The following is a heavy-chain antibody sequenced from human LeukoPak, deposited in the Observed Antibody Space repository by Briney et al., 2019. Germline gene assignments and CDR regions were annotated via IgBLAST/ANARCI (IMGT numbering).Heavy chain of an antibody. CDR1: GFTFSSYA. J-gene: IGHJ4*02. V-gene: IGHV3-23*01. Sequence: GGSLRLSCAASGFTFSSYAMSWVRQAPGKGLEWVSAISGSGDNTYYADSVKGRFTISRDNSKNTLYLQMNSLRAEDTAVYYCARDDSSSWLFDYWGQGTLVTVSS. D-gene: IGHD6-13*01. CDR2: ISGSGDNT. CDR3: ARDDSSSWLFDY.